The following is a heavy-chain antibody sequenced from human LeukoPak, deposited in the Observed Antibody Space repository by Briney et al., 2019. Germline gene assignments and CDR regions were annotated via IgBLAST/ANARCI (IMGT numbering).Heavy chain of an antibody. Sequence: GASVKVSCKASGYTFSSFGISWVRQAPGQGLEWMGWISAYNGNTNYAQKLQGRVTMTTDTSTSTAYMELRSLRSDDTAVYYCARGGYSYGYMGYSDYWGQGTLVTVSS. V-gene: IGHV1-18*01. CDR2: ISAYNGNT. J-gene: IGHJ4*02. CDR1: GYTFSSFG. CDR3: ARGGYSYGYMGYSDY. D-gene: IGHD5-18*01.